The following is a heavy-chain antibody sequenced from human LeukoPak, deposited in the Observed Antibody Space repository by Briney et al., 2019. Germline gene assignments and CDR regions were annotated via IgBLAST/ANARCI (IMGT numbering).Heavy chain of an antibody. CDR2: IDGSGAIT. V-gene: IGHV3-23*01. D-gene: IGHD4-11*01. CDR3: ARTSPVTANFDS. CDR1: GFTFSTYA. J-gene: IGHJ4*02. Sequence: PGGSLRLSCAASGFTFSTYAMSWVRQAPGKGLEWVSVIDGSGAITFYADSVKGRFAISRDNSKNTLYLQMNSLRPEDTAVYSCARTSPVTANFDSWGQGTLVIVSS.